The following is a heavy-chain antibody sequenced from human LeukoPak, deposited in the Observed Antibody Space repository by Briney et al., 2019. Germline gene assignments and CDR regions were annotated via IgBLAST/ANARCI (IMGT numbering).Heavy chain of an antibody. V-gene: IGHV3-7*01. D-gene: IGHD2/OR15-2a*01. CDR2: IKEDGSEK. CDR3: AREISTFDY. CDR1: GFIFTDYW. J-gene: IGHJ4*02. Sequence: GGSLRLSCAASGFIFTDYWMYWVRQAPGRGLAWVANIKEDGSEKNYVDSVKGRFTISRDNAKNSLYLQMNSLRAEDTAVYYCAREISTFDYWGQGTLVTVSS.